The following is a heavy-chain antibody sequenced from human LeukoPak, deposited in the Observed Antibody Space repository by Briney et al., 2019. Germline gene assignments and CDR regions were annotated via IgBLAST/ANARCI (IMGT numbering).Heavy chain of an antibody. CDR2: IDTAGVT. CDR3: ARGGYFGSGPMDV. CDR1: GFTFSSYD. D-gene: IGHD3-10*01. V-gene: IGHV3-13*01. J-gene: IGHJ6*02. Sequence: GGSLRLSCAGSGFTFSSYDMHWVRPAAGKGLEWVAGIDTAGVTYYPGSVRGRFTISRENGRNSFFLQMNSLRAGDTAVYYCARGGYFGSGPMDVWGQGTTVTVSS.